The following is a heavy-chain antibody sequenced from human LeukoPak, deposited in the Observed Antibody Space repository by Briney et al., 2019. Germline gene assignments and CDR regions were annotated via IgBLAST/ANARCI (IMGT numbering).Heavy chain of an antibody. CDR3: VGGYYGSGSMLGYFAY. D-gene: IGHD3-10*01. CDR2: FIPIFRSA. V-gene: IGHV1-69*13. Sequence: GASVKVSCKTSGGTFNNYAISWVRQAPEEGLEWMGGFIPIFRSAKYAQRFQDRVTITADESTSTTYMELSRLRSEDTAVYYCVGGYYGSGSMLGYFAYWGQGILVTVSS. CDR1: GGTFNNYA. J-gene: IGHJ4*02.